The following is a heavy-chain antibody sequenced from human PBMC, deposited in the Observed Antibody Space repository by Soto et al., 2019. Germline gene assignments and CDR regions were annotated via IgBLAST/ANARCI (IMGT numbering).Heavy chain of an antibody. V-gene: IGHV3-7*01. CDR2: IKQDGSEK. Sequence: EVQLVESGGGLVQPGGSLRLSCAASGFTFSSYWMSWVRQAPGKGLEWVANIKQDGSEKYYVDSVKGRFTISRDNAKNSLYLQMNSLRAEDTAVYYCASSGDHPSWGGWYFDLWGRGTLVTVSS. D-gene: IGHD2-15*01. J-gene: IGHJ2*01. CDR1: GFTFSSYW. CDR3: ASSGDHPSWGGWYFDL.